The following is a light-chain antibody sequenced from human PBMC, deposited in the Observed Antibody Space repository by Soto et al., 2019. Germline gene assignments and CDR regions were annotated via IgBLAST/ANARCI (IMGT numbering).Light chain of an antibody. CDR2: AAS. Sequence: DIQLTQSPSFLSASVGDRVTITCRASQGISSYLAWYQQKPGKAPKLLIYAASTLQSGVPSRFSGSRYGKDFILTISSLQPEDCATYSCQQLNSYPLTFGGGTKVEIK. V-gene: IGKV1-9*01. CDR1: QGISSY. J-gene: IGKJ4*01. CDR3: QQLNSYPLT.